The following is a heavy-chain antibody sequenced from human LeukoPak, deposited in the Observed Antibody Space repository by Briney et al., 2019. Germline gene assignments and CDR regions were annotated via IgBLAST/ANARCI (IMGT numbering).Heavy chain of an antibody. CDR1: GGSISSYY. CDR3: ARRCSGGSCYSFDY. CDR2: IYTSGST. J-gene: IGHJ4*02. Sequence: SETLSLTCTVSGGSISSYYWSWIRQPAGKGLEWIGRIYTSGSTNYNPSLKSRVTISVDTSKNQFSLKLSSVTAADTAVYYCARRCSGGSCYSFDYWGQGTLVTVSS. V-gene: IGHV4-4*07. D-gene: IGHD2-15*01.